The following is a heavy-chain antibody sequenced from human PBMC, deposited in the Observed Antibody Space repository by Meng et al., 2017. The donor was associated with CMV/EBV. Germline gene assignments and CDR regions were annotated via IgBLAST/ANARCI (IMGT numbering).Heavy chain of an antibody. CDR2: INHSGST. Sequence: SETLSLTCAGYGGSFSGYYWSWIRQPPGKGLEWIGEINHSGSTNYNPSLKSRVTISVDTSKNQFSLKLSSVTAADTAVYYCARGMSGRYGYYYYYYGMDGWGQGTTVTVSS. D-gene: IGHD3-3*01. CDR3: ARGMSGRYGYYYYYYGMDG. CDR1: GGSFSGYY. V-gene: IGHV4-34*01. J-gene: IGHJ6*02.